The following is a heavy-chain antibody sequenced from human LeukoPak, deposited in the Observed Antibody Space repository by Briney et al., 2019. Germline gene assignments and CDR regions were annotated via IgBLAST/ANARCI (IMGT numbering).Heavy chain of an antibody. J-gene: IGHJ4*02. CDR3: SRDQGYCRSPRCASYFDY. CDR2: ITSSGSTI. D-gene: IGHD2-2*01. Sequence: PGGSLRLSCAVSGFTFSSYEMNWVRQAPGKGLEWLSYITSSGSTIYYADSVKGRFTISRDNAKNSLYLQMNSLRAEDTAIYYCSRDQGYCRSPRCASYFDYGGREPLATVS. V-gene: IGHV3-48*03. CDR1: GFTFSSYE.